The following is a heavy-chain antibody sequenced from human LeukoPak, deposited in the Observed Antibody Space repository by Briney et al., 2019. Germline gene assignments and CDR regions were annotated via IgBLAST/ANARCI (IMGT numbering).Heavy chain of an antibody. J-gene: IGHJ4*02. CDR3: ARGGITGTTMN. Sequence: GGSLRLSCAASGFTFSSYSMNWVRQAPGKGLEWVSSIGSSSSYIYYADSVKGRFTISRDNAKNSLYLQMNSLRAEDTAVYYCARGGITGTTMNWGQGTLVTVSS. CDR2: IGSSSSYI. CDR1: GFTFSSYS. V-gene: IGHV3-21*01. D-gene: IGHD1-20*01.